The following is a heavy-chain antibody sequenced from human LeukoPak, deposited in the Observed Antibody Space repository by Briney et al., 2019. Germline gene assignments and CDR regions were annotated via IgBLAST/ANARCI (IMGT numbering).Heavy chain of an antibody. Sequence: PGGSLRLSCAASGFTFSGSAMHWVRQASGKGLEWVGRIRSKANSYATAYAASVKGRFTISRDDSKNTAYLQMNSLKTEDTAVYYCTRLLRDATNAFNIWGQGTMVTVSS. CDR2: IRSKANSYAT. CDR1: GFTFSGSA. D-gene: IGHD2-2*01. CDR3: TRLLRDATNAFNI. J-gene: IGHJ3*02. V-gene: IGHV3-73*01.